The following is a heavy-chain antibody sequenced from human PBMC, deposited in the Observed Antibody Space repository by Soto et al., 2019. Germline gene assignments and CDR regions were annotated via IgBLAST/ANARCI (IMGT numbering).Heavy chain of an antibody. CDR1: GGSFSGYY. Sequence: SENLSLTCAVYGGSFSGYYWSWIRQPPGKGLEWIGEINHSGSTNYTPSLKSRVTISVDTSKNQFSLQLSSVTAADTAVYDCAMGTRWHSFHFWCQGPLGSV. CDR2: INHSGST. V-gene: IGHV4-34*01. J-gene: IGHJ4*02. CDR3: AMGTRWHSFHF.